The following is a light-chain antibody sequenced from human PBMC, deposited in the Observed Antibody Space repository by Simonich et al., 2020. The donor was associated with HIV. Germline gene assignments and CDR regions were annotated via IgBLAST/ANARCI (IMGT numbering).Light chain of an antibody. V-gene: IGKV1-5*03. CDR2: KAS. CDR3: QQYNSYPIFT. J-gene: IGKJ3*01. CDR1: QSISSW. Sequence: DIQMTQSPSTLSASVGDRFTITCRASQSISSWLAWYQQKPGKAPKLLIYKASSLEIVVPSRFSGSGSGTEFTLTISSLQPDDFATYYCQQYNSYPIFTFGPGTKVDIK.